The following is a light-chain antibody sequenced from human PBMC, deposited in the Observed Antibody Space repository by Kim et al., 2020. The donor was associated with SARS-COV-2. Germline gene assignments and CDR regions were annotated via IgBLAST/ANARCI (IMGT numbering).Light chain of an antibody. CDR3: QSYDSSTVV. V-gene: IGLV6-57*01. Sequence: NFMLTQPHSVSESPGKTVTISCTRSSGSIASNYVQWYQQRPASSPTTVIYEDNQRPSGVPDRFSGSIDSSSNSASLTISGLKTEDEADYYCQSYDSSTVVFGGGTQLTVL. CDR1: SGSIASNY. J-gene: IGLJ2*01. CDR2: EDN.